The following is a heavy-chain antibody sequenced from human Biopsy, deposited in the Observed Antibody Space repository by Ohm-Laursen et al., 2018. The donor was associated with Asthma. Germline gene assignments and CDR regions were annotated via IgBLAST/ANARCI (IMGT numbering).Heavy chain of an antibody. CDR2: IYFSGST. D-gene: IGHD2-21*02. Sequence: SDTLSLTCTVSGGSISSYYWSWIRQPPGKGLEWIGYIYFSGSTNYNPSLKSRVTMSVDTSKNQFSLRLRSVTAADTAVYYCARGWNCGGDCYSLDYWGQGTLVTVSS. J-gene: IGHJ4*02. CDR3: ARGWNCGGDCYSLDY. CDR1: GGSISSYY. V-gene: IGHV4-59*12.